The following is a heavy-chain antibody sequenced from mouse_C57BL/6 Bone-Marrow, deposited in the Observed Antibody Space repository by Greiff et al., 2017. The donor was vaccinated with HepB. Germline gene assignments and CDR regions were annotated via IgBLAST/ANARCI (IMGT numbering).Heavy chain of an antibody. CDR2: ISNLAYSI. D-gene: IGHD1-1*01. Sequence: EVQRVESGGGLVQPGGSLKLSCAASGFTFSDYGMAWVRQAPRKGPEWVAFISNLAYSIYYADTVTGRFTISRENAKNTLYLEMSSLRSEDTAMYYCARHGVLRFYAMDYWGQGTSVTVSS. CDR3: ARHGVLRFYAMDY. J-gene: IGHJ4*01. CDR1: GFTFSDYG. V-gene: IGHV5-15*01.